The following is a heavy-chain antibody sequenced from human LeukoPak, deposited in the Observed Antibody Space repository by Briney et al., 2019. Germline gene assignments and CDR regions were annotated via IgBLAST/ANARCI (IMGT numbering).Heavy chain of an antibody. CDR1: GFTFSSYG. J-gene: IGHJ4*02. Sequence: GGSLRLSCAASGFTFSSYGMHWVRQAPGKGLEWVAFIRYDGSNKYYADSVKGRFTISRDNSENTLNLEMNSLRAEDTAVYYCAAKGNGYSGIYVFAHWGQGVLVTVSS. CDR2: IRYDGSNK. D-gene: IGHD1-26*01. CDR3: AAKGNGYSGIYVFAH. V-gene: IGHV3-30*02.